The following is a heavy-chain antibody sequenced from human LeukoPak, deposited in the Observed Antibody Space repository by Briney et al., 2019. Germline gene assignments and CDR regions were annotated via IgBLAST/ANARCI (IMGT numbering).Heavy chain of an antibody. CDR1: GFTFSSYS. CDR2: ISSSSSYI. CDR3: ARDHVAAAGPRDHYYYYMDV. V-gene: IGHV3-21*01. J-gene: IGHJ6*03. Sequence: GGSLRLSCAASGFTFSSYSMNWVRQAPGKGLEWVSSISSSSSYIYYADSVKGRFTISRDNAKNSLYLQMNSLRAEDTAVYYCARDHVAAAGPRDHYYYYMDVWGKGTTVTVSS. D-gene: IGHD6-13*01.